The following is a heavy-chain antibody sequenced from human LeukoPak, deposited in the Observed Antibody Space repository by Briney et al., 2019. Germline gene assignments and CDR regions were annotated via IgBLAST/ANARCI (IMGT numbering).Heavy chain of an antibody. CDR2: ISSSSSYI. J-gene: IGHJ4*02. Sequence: MSGGSLRLSCAASGFTFSSYSMNWVRQAPGKGLEWASSISSSSSYIYYADSVKGRFTISRDNAKNSLYLQMNSLRAEDTAVYYCARAPYSSSFNPVGFHDYWGQGTLVTVSS. CDR3: ARAPYSSSFNPVGFHDY. D-gene: IGHD6-13*01. V-gene: IGHV3-21*01. CDR1: GFTFSSYS.